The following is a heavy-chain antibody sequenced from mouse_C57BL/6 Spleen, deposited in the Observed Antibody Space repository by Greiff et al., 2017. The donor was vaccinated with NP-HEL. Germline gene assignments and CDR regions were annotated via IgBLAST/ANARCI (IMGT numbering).Heavy chain of an antibody. Sequence: QVQLQQSGPELARPGASVKLSCKASGYTFTSHGISWVKQRTGQGLEWIGEIYPRSGNTSSNEKFKGKATLTADKSSSTAYMELRSLTSEDSAVYFCARWGTTIVIPMDYWGQGTSVTVSS. CDR3: ARWGTTIVIPMDY. CDR1: GYTFTSHG. J-gene: IGHJ4*01. CDR2: IYPRSGNT. D-gene: IGHD2-5*01. V-gene: IGHV1-81*01.